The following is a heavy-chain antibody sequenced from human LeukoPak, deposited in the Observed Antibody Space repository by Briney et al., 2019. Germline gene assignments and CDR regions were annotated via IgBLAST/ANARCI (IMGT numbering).Heavy chain of an antibody. CDR2: INANNGNT. Sequence: ASVKVSCKASGYIFTSYGTTWVRQAPGQGLEWMGWINANNGNTNYAQNLQGRVTMTTDTSTSTVYMELRSLKSDDTAVYYCARGPIAAASDSWGQGTLVTVSS. D-gene: IGHD6-13*01. CDR1: GYIFTSYG. CDR3: ARGPIAAASDS. J-gene: IGHJ4*02. V-gene: IGHV1-18*01.